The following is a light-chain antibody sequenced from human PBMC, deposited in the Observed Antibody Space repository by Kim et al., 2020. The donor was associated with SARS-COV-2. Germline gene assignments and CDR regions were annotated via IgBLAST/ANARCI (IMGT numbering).Light chain of an antibody. J-gene: IGKJ4*01. CDR3: QQYGSSPLT. V-gene: IGKV3-20*01. CDR1: QSVSSSY. Sequence: CPEERATLSCRASQSVSSSYLAWYQQKPGQEPRLLIYGASSRATGIPDRFSGSGSGTDFNLTISRLEPEDFAVYYCQQYGSSPLTFGGGTKVDIK. CDR2: GAS.